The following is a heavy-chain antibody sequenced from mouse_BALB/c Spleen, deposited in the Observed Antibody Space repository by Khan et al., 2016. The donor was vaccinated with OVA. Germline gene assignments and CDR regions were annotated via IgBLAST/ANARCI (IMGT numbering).Heavy chain of an antibody. Sequence: QVQLQQSGAELAKPGASVKMSCKASGYTFINYWILWIKQRPGQGLEWIGYINPSTGYTEYNQNFKDKATLNADKSSRTASMQLSSLTSEDSTVYYCARRGLRWDFDYWGQGTTLTVSS. CDR1: GYTFINYW. J-gene: IGHJ2*01. D-gene: IGHD1-1*01. V-gene: IGHV1-7*01. CDR2: INPSTGYT. CDR3: ARRGLRWDFDY.